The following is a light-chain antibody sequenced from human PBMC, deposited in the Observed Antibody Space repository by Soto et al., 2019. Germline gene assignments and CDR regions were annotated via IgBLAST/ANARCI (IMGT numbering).Light chain of an antibody. J-gene: IGKJ4*01. Sequence: EIVLTQSPGTLSLSPGERATLSCRASQSVSSSYLAWYQQKPGQAPRQLIYGASSRATGIPDRFSGSGSGTDFTRTITRLEPEDFAVYYCPHYRTSFGGGTRVEIK. CDR3: PHYRTS. CDR1: QSVSSSY. CDR2: GAS. V-gene: IGKV3-20*01.